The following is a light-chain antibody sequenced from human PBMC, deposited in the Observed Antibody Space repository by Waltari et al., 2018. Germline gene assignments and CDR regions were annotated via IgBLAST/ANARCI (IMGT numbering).Light chain of an antibody. CDR2: VNSDGSH. CDR3: QTGGHGTWV. Sequence: QLVLTQSPSASASLGASVKLTCTLSSGHSSNVIAWHQQQSEKGPRYLLKVNSDGSHSKGEDIPNRFSGSRPGAERYLTISSVQAEDEADYYCQTGGHGTWVFGGGTKLTVL. V-gene: IGLV4-69*01. CDR1: SGHSSNV. J-gene: IGLJ3*02.